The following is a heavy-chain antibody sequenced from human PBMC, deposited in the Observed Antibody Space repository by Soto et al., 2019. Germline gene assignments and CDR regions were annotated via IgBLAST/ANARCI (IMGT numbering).Heavy chain of an antibody. CDR1: GFTFSTYA. V-gene: IGHV3-30*04. D-gene: IGHD4-17*01. Sequence: QVQLMESGGGVVQPGRSLRLSCAASGFTFSTYAMHWVRQAPGKGLEWVALISYDGRNKNYADSVEGRFTISRDNSKNTLSLQMNSLGAEDTAMYYCARGTTTVTTKYYFDYWGQGTLVTVSS. CDR2: ISYDGRNK. CDR3: ARGTTTVTTKYYFDY. J-gene: IGHJ4*02.